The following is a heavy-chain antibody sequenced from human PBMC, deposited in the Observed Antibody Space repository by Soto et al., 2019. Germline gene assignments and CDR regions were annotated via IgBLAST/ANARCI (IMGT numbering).Heavy chain of an antibody. D-gene: IGHD3-16*01. Sequence: SETLSLTCTVSGGSISSYYWSWIRLPPGKGLEWIGYIYYSGSTNYNPSLKSRVTISVDTSKNQFSLKLSSVTAADTAVYYCARGLLGYYYYGMDVWGQGTTVTVSS. CDR3: ARGLLGYYYYGMDV. CDR1: GGSISSYY. J-gene: IGHJ6*02. V-gene: IGHV4-59*01. CDR2: IYYSGST.